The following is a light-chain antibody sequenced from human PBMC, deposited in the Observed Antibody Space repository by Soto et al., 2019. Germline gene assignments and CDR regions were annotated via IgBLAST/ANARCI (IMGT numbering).Light chain of an antibody. V-gene: IGLV2-14*01. CDR1: SSDVGGYNY. CDR2: XVS. CDR3: SSYTSSSTRV. J-gene: IGLJ2*01. Sequence: QSALTQPASVSGSPGQSITISCTGTSSDVGGYNYVSWYQQHPGKAPKLMISXVSNRPSGVSNXFSGSKSGNTASLTISGLQXEXEXXYYCSSYTSSSTRVFGGGTKLTVL.